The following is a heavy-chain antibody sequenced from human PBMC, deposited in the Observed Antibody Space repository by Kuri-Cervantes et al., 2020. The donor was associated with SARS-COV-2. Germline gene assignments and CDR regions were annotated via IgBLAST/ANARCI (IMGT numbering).Heavy chain of an antibody. CDR3: ARVILRGQRLVPLIRYYYYYYMDV. D-gene: IGHD6-13*01. Sequence: SETLSLTCTVSGGSISSHYWSWIRQPPGKGLEWIGYIYYSGSTNYNPSLKSRVTISVDTSKNQFSLKLSSVTAADTAVYYCARVILRGQRLVPLIRYYYYYYMDVWGKGTTVTVSS. CDR1: GGSISSHY. V-gene: IGHV4-59*11. CDR2: IYYSGST. J-gene: IGHJ6*03.